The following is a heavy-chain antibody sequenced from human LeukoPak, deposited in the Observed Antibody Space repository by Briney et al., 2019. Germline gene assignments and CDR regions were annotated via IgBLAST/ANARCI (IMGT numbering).Heavy chain of an antibody. J-gene: IGHJ4*02. Sequence: PGGSLRLSCAASGFTFSSYGMHWVRQAPGKGLEWVAVISYDGSNKYYADSVKSRFTISRDNSKNTLYLQMNSLRAEDTAVYYCAKAAHIHSGYPTYFDYWGQGTLVTVSS. V-gene: IGHV3-30*18. CDR2: ISYDGSNK. CDR3: AKAAHIHSGYPTYFDY. D-gene: IGHD3-22*01. CDR1: GFTFSSYG.